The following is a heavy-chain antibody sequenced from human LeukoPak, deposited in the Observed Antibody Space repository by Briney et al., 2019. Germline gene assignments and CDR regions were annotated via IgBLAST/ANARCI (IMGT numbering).Heavy chain of an antibody. CDR3: ARVSIAAAPPNFDY. CDR1: GFTFSSYW. Sequence: PGGSLRLSCAASGFTFSSYWMSWVRQAPGNGLEWVANIKQDGSEKYYVDSVKGRFTISRDNAKNSLYLQMNSLRAEDTAVYYCARVSIAAAPPNFDYWGQGTLVTVSS. CDR2: IKQDGSEK. V-gene: IGHV3-7*01. J-gene: IGHJ4*02. D-gene: IGHD6-13*01.